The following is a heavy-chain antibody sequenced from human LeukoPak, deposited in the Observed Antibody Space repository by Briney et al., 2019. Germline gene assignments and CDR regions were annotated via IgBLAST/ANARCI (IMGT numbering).Heavy chain of an antibody. CDR1: GFIFGNYG. CDR3: AKTLSAPPSGGSYRNNGFDP. V-gene: IGHV3-23*01. Sequence: GGSLRLSCAASGFIFGNYGMSWVRQAPGKGLEWVSAISVSGGSTYYADSVKGRFTISRDNSKNTLYLQMNSLRAEDTAVYYCAKTLSAPPSGGSYRNNGFDPGGQGALVTVSS. J-gene: IGHJ5*02. D-gene: IGHD1-26*01. CDR2: ISVSGGST.